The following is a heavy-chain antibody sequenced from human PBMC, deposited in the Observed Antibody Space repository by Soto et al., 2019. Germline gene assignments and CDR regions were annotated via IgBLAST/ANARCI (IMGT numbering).Heavy chain of an antibody. D-gene: IGHD3-3*01. J-gene: IGHJ6*02. CDR3: ARVGFLEWSMKQYYYYGMDV. V-gene: IGHV1-18*01. CDR1: GCTFTSYG. CDR2: ISAYNGNT. Sequence: GAAVKVSCKACGCTFTSYGISWVRQAPGQGLEWMGWISAYNGNTNYAQKLQGRVTMTTDTSTSTAYMELRSLRSDDTAVYYCARVGFLEWSMKQYYYYGMDVWGQGTTVTVSS.